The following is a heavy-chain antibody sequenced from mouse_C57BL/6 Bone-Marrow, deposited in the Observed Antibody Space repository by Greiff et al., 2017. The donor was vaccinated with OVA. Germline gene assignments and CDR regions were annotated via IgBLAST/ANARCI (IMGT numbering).Heavy chain of an antibody. D-gene: IGHD2-3*01. Sequence: VQLQQSGAELVRPGASVTLSCKASGSTFTDYEMHWVKQTPVHGLEWIGAIDPETGGTAYNQKFKGKAILTADKSSSTAYMELRSLTSEDSAVYYCTRSDDGYYRYWFAYWGQGTLVTVSA. CDR3: TRSDDGYYRYWFAY. CDR2: IDPETGGT. J-gene: IGHJ3*01. CDR1: GSTFTDYE. V-gene: IGHV1-15*01.